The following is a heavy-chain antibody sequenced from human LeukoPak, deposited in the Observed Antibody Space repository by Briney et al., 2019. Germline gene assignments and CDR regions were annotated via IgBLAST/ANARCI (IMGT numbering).Heavy chain of an antibody. CDR2: IYPGDSDT. CDR1: GYIFTSYW. D-gene: IGHD3-22*01. J-gene: IGHJ4*02. Sequence: GESLKISCKGSGYIFTSYWIGWVRQMPGKGMEWMGIIYPGDSDTRYSPSFQGQVTISADKSISTAYLQWSSLKASDTAMYYCARRDYYDSSGYYYPSYYFDYWGQGTLVTVSS. V-gene: IGHV5-51*01. CDR3: ARRDYYDSSGYYYPSYYFDY.